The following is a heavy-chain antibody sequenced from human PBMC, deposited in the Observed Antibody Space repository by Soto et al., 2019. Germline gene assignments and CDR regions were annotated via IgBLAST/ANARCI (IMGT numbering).Heavy chain of an antibody. V-gene: IGHV4-39*01. D-gene: IGHD3-10*01. CDR2: IYYSGST. CDR3: ARIAHPYGSGSYLYYYYGMDV. J-gene: IGHJ6*02. Sequence: SETLSLTCTFSGGSISSSSYYCGWIRHPAGKGLRWIGSIYYSGSTYYNPSLKSRVTISVDTSKNQFSLKLSSVTAADTAVYYCARIAHPYGSGSYLYYYYGMDVWGQGTTVTAP. CDR1: GGSISSSSYY.